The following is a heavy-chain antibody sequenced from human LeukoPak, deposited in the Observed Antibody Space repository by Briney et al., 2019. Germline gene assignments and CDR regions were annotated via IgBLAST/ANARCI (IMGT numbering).Heavy chain of an antibody. D-gene: IGHD2-8*01. Sequence: EASVKVSCKASGYTFTGYYMHWVRQAPGQGLEWMGWINPNSGGTNYAQKFQGRVTMTRDTSISTAYMELSRLRSDATAIYYCARDFLGRTNGGSNYFGMGVWGQGTTVTVSS. CDR1: GYTFTGYY. J-gene: IGHJ6*02. CDR2: INPNSGGT. CDR3: ARDFLGRTNGGSNYFGMGV. V-gene: IGHV1-2*02.